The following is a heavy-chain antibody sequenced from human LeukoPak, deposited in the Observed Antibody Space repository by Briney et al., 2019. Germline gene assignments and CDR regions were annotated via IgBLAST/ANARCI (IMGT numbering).Heavy chain of an antibody. CDR1: GFTFSDYY. CDR3: ARDPGTAMANPSFDY. Sequence: GGSLRLSCAASGFTFSDYYMSWIRQAPGKGLEWVSYISSSSSYIYYADSVKGRFTISRDNAKNSLYLQMNSLRAEDTAVYYCARDPGTAMANPSFDYWGQGTLVTVSS. CDR2: ISSSSSYI. V-gene: IGHV3-11*06. D-gene: IGHD5-18*01. J-gene: IGHJ4*02.